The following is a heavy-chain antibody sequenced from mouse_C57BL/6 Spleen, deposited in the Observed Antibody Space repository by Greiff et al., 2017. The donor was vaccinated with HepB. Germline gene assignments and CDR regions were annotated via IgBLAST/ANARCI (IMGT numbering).Heavy chain of an antibody. Sequence: QVQLKESGAELVKPGASVKISCKASGYAFSSYWMNWVKQRPGKGLEWIGQIYPGDGDTNYNGKFKGKATLTADKSSSTAYMQLSSLTSEDSAVYFCARGPYDGYRFDYWGQGTTLTVSS. CDR2: IYPGDGDT. CDR1: GYAFSSYW. J-gene: IGHJ2*01. D-gene: IGHD2-3*01. V-gene: IGHV1-80*01. CDR3: ARGPYDGYRFDY.